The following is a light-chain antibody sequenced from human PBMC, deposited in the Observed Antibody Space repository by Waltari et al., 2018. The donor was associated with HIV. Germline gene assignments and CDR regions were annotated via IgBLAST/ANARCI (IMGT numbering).Light chain of an antibody. CDR1: SGSVSTTHY. CDR2: STN. V-gene: IGLV8-61*01. CDR3: VLYMGSGVSV. J-gene: IGLJ3*02. Sequence: QTVVTQEPSFSVSPGGTVTLTCGLTSGSVSTTHYPSWYRQTPGQAPRTLLYSTNIRFAGSILGNKAALTVTGAQTDDESDYYCVLYMGSGVSVFGGGTKLTVL.